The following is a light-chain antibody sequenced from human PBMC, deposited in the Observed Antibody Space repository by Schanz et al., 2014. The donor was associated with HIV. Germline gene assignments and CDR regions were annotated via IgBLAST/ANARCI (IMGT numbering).Light chain of an antibody. CDR2: DTS. Sequence: EIVLTQSPGTLSLSPGERATLSCRASQSVSSSYLAWYQQKPGQAPRLLIYDTSNRATGIPDRFSGSGSGTDFTLTISGLEPEDFAVYYCQQYGSSPLTFGGGTKVEIK. J-gene: IGKJ4*01. CDR1: QSVSSSY. CDR3: QQYGSSPLT. V-gene: IGKV3-20*01.